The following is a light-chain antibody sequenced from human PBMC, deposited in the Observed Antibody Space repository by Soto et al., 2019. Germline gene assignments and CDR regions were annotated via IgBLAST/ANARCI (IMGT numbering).Light chain of an antibody. V-gene: IGLV2-23*01. J-gene: IGLJ1*01. CDR3: CSYAGSNTSV. Sequence: QSALTQPASVSGSPGQSITISCTGTSSDVGRYNLVSWYQQHPGKAPKLMIYEASKRPSGVSNRLSGSNSGNTASLTISGLPAEEEADYYCCSYAGSNTSVFGAGPKVTV. CDR2: EAS. CDR1: SSDVGRYNL.